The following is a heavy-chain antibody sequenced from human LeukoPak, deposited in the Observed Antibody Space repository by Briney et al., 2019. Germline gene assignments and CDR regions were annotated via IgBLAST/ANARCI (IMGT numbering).Heavy chain of an antibody. D-gene: IGHD3-22*01. V-gene: IGHV3-30*04. J-gene: IGHJ4*02. CDR3: ARERMNYNDNSGYYHFNY. CDR1: GFTFSSYS. CDR2: ISYDGNNI. Sequence: GGSLRLSCAASGFTFSSYSMHWVRQAPGKGLEWVAVISYDGNNIYYADSVKGRFTISRDNSKSRLFLQMNSLRAEDTAVRYCARERMNYNDNSGYYHFNYWGQGTLVTVSS.